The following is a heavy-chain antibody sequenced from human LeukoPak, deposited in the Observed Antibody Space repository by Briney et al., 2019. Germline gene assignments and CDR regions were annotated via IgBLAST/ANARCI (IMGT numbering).Heavy chain of an antibody. CDR2: ISSSGSTI. Sequence: PGGSLRLSCAASGFTFSSYEMNWVRQAPGKGLEWVSYISSSGSTIYYADSVKGRFTISRDNAKNSLYLQMNRLRAEATAVYYCARDPPSGDYVVWGQGTLVTVSS. CDR1: GFTFSSYE. V-gene: IGHV3-48*03. J-gene: IGHJ4*02. D-gene: IGHD4-17*01. CDR3: ARDPPSGDYVV.